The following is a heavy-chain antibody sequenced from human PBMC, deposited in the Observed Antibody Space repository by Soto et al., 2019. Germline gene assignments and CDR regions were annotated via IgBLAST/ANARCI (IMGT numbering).Heavy chain of an antibody. CDR1: GFTFSSYS. Sequence: PGGSLRLSCAASGFTFSSYSMNWVRRAPGKGLEWVAVISYDGSNKYYADSVKGRFTISRDNSKNTLYLQMNSLRAEDTAVYYCARDFPNYDILTGFPDYWGQGTLVTVSS. D-gene: IGHD3-9*01. J-gene: IGHJ4*02. V-gene: IGHV3-30*03. CDR2: ISYDGSNK. CDR3: ARDFPNYDILTGFPDY.